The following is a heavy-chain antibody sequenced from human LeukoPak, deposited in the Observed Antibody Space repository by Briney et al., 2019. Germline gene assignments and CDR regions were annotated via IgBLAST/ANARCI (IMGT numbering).Heavy chain of an antibody. CDR2: INHSGST. Sequence: SESLSLTCAVYGGSFSGYYWSWIRQPPGKGLEWIREINHSGSTNYNPSLKSRVTISVDTSKNQFSLKLSSVTAADTAVYYCARGIRDTPEYYMDVWGKGTTVTVSS. CDR3: ARGIRDTPEYYMDV. J-gene: IGHJ6*03. V-gene: IGHV4-34*01. D-gene: IGHD3-10*01. CDR1: GGSFSGYY.